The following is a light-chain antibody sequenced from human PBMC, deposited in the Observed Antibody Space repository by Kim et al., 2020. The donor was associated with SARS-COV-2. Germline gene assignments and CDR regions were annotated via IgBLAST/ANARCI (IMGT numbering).Light chain of an antibody. Sequence: VSPGERATLSCRASQSVSSNLAWYQQKPGQAPRLLIYDASTRATGIPARFSGSGSGTEFTLTISSLQSEDFAIYYCKQYDDWPRTFGLGTKVDIK. V-gene: IGKV3-15*01. J-gene: IGKJ1*01. CDR1: QSVSSN. CDR3: KQYDDWPRT. CDR2: DAS.